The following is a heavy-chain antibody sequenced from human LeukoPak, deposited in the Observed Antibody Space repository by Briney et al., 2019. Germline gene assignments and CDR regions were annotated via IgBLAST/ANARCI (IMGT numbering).Heavy chain of an antibody. CDR2: RRSKSKKYTT. Sequence: GGSLRLSCAASGFTLSDHLMDWVRQAPGKGLEWIGRRRSKSKKYTTEYAASVKGRFIISGDESRNSMFLQLNSLKTEDTAMYYCARDGAEGDDSAFDVWGRGTMVTVSS. V-gene: IGHV3-72*01. CDR3: ARDGAEGDDSAFDV. CDR1: GFTLSDHL. J-gene: IGHJ3*01. D-gene: IGHD3-22*01.